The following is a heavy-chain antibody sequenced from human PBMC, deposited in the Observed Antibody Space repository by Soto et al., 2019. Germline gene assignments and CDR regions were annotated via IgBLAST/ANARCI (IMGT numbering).Heavy chain of an antibody. CDR2: IWYDGNDK. CDR1: GFTFTSYS. Sequence: PGGSLRLSCAAFGFTFTSYSMHWVRQAPGKGLEWVAVIWYDGNDKYYADSVKGRFTISRDNSKNTLYLQMNSLRAEDTAVYYCARGILGYCTGGICYHNWFDPWGQGTLVTVSS. V-gene: IGHV3-33*01. CDR3: ARGILGYCTGGICYHNWFDP. J-gene: IGHJ5*02. D-gene: IGHD2-15*01.